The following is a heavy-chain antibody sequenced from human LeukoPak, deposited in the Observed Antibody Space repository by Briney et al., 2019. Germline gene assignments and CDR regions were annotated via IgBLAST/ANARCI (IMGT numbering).Heavy chain of an antibody. CDR2: IYYSGST. Sequence: SETLSLTCTVSGGSISSYYWNWIRQPPGKGLEWIGYIYYSGSTNYNPSLKSRVTISVDTSKNQFSLKLSSVTAADTAVYYCARRDTAMVDAFDIWGQGTMVTVSS. J-gene: IGHJ3*02. CDR1: GGSISSYY. V-gene: IGHV4-59*08. CDR3: ARRDTAMVDAFDI. D-gene: IGHD5-18*01.